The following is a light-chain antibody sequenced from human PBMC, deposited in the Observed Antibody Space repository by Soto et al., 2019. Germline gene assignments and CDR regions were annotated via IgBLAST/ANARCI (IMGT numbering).Light chain of an antibody. V-gene: IGLV2-14*03. J-gene: IGLJ1*01. Sequence: QSVLTQPASVSGSPGQSITISCTGTSSDVGGYNYVSRYQQHPGKAPKLMIYDVNYRPSGISHRFSGSKSGNTASLAFSGLQAEDEADYFCSSYTSSSKYVFGTGTKVTVL. CDR1: SSDVGGYNY. CDR3: SSYTSSSKYV. CDR2: DVN.